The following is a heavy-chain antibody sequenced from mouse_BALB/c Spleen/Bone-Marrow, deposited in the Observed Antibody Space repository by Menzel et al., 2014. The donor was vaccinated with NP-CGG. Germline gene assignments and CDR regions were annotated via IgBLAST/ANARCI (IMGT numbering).Heavy chain of an antibody. CDR3: ARGGEYDSNGYGMDY. J-gene: IGHJ4*01. CDR1: GYSFTDYN. D-gene: IGHD2-10*02. Sequence: EVQLQQSGPELVKSGASVKVSCKASGYSFTDYNTYWVKQSHGKSLEWIGYIDPYNGATNYNQKFRGKATLTVDKSSSTAFMHLKSLTSEDSAVHYCARGGEYDSNGYGMDYWGQGTSVTVSS. V-gene: IGHV1S135*01. CDR2: IDPYNGAT.